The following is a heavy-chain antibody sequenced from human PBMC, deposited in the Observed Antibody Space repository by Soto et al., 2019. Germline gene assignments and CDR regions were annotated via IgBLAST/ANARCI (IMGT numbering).Heavy chain of an antibody. CDR2: IYYSGST. CDR1: GGSISSSSYY. J-gene: IGHJ5*02. D-gene: IGHD3-22*01. Sequence: SETLSLTCTVSGGSISSSSYYWGWIRQPPGKGLEWIGSIYYSGSTYYNPSLKSRVTISVDTSKNQFSLKLSSVTAADTAVYYCARRGFVHYYDSSQGGGYWFDPWGQGTLVTVSS. V-gene: IGHV4-39*01. CDR3: ARRGFVHYYDSSQGGGYWFDP.